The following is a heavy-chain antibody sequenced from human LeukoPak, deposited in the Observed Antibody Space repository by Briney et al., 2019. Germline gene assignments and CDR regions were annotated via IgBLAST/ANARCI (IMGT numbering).Heavy chain of an antibody. J-gene: IGHJ4*02. CDR1: GGTFSSYA. Sequence: SVKVSCKASGGTFSSYAISWVRQAPGQGLEWMGRIIPILGIANYAQKFQGRVTITADKSTSTAYMELSSLRSEDTAVYYCAKQYSFYFDYWGQGTLVTVFS. D-gene: IGHD5-18*01. CDR3: AKQYSFYFDY. V-gene: IGHV1-69*04. CDR2: IIPILGIA.